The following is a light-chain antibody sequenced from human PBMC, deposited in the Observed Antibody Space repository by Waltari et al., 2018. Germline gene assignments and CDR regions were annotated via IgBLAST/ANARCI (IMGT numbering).Light chain of an antibody. CDR3: QSYDNTLSAVV. CDR2: GDD. Sequence: QSVLTQPPSVSGAPGPRVTISCTGSNSNIRALYDVQRYQPLPGTAPKLLIYGDDRRPSGVPDRFSGSKSGTSASLAITGLQPEDEADYYCQSYDNTLSAVVFGGGTKLTVL. J-gene: IGLJ2*01. V-gene: IGLV1-40*01. CDR1: NSNIRALYD.